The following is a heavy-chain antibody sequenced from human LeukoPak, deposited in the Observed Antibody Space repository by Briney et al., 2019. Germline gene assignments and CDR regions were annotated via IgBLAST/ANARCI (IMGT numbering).Heavy chain of an antibody. D-gene: IGHD3-10*01. Sequence: GASLRVSCKGSLGTLTNYAISGVRHAPGHGVEWVGIINPSTGSTSYAQKLQGRVTITRSTSISTAYMELSSLRSEDTAVYYCARGRRGLLWFGELPRGILSYYMDVWGKGTTVTISS. CDR3: ARGRRGLLWFGELPRGILSYYMDV. J-gene: IGHJ6*03. CDR1: LGTLTNYA. CDR2: INPSTGST. V-gene: IGHV1-8*02.